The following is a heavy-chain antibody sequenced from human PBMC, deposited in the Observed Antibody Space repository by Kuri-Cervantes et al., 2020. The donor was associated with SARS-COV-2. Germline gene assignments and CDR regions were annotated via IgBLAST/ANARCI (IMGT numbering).Heavy chain of an antibody. CDR2: ISSSSTI. J-gene: IGHJ4*02. D-gene: IGHD3-16*01. V-gene: IGHV3-69-1*01. CDR3: ARDLGAFDY. CDR1: GFTFSDYY. Sequence: GGSLRLSCAASGFTFSDYYMNWVRQAPGKGLEWVSSISSSSTIYYADSVKGRFTISRDNAKNSLYLQMNSLRAEDTAVYYCARDLGAFDYWGQGTLVTVSS.